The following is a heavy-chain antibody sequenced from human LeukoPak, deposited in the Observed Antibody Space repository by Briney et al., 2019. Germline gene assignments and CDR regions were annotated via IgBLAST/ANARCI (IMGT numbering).Heavy chain of an antibody. CDR2: IKQDGSQK. J-gene: IGHJ3*02. CDR1: GFTFDYYY. CDR3: ARILEDSSTREDAFDI. V-gene: IGHV3-7*01. Sequence: PGGSLRLSCAASGFTFDYYYMSWVRQAPGKGLEWAAGIKQDGSQKYYVDSVRGRFTISRDNAKNSLYLQMNSLRAEDTAVYYCARILEDSSTREDAFDIWGQGTMVTVSS. D-gene: IGHD6-13*01.